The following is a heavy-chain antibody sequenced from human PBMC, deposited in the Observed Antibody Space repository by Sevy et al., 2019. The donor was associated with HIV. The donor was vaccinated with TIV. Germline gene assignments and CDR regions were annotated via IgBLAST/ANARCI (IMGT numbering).Heavy chain of an antibody. J-gene: IGHJ4*02. V-gene: IGHV4-30-4*01. Sequence: SETLSLTCTVSGGSISSGDYYWSWIRQPPGKGLEWIGYIFYGGSTYFNPSPKSRVTISLDTSKSQFSLRLSSVTAADTAVFYCARQRASSGYFYFDSWGQGTLVTVSS. CDR1: GGSISSGDYY. CDR3: ARQRASSGYFYFDS. CDR2: IFYGGST. D-gene: IGHD3-22*01.